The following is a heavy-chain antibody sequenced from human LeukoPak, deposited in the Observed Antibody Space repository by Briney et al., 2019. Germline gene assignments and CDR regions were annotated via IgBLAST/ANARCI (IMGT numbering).Heavy chain of an antibody. V-gene: IGHV1-2*06. D-gene: IGHD6-6*01. CDR2: INPNSGGT. CDR1: GYTFTGYY. J-gene: IGHJ6*02. Sequence: ASVNVSCKASGYTFTGYYMHWVRQAPGQGLEWMGRINPNSGGTNYAQKFQGRVTMTRDTSISTAYMELSRLRSEDTAVYYCARFLISSDHYYYYGMDVWGQGTTVTVSS. CDR3: ARFLISSDHYYYYGMDV.